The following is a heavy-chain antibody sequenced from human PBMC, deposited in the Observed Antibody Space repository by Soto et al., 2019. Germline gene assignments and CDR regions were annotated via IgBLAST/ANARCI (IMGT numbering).Heavy chain of an antibody. CDR3: TRFDYGDYVGWFDP. CDR1: GGTVSNHA. Sequence: GASGKVSCKAAGGTVSNHAISWVRQAPGQGLEWMGGIIPIFGTPDYAQKFQGRVTITADTSTDTVYMELRSLRSEDTAVYYCTRFDYGDYVGWFDPWGQGTLVTVSS. V-gene: IGHV1-69*06. CDR2: IIPIFGTP. J-gene: IGHJ5*02. D-gene: IGHD4-17*01.